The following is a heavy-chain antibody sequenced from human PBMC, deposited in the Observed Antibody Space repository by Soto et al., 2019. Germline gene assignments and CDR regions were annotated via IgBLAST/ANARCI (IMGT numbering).Heavy chain of an antibody. Sequence: ASVKVSCKASGYTFTSYGISWVRRAPGQGLEWMGWISAYNGNTNYAQKLQGRVTMTTDTSISTAYMELSSLRSEDTAVYYCARGLWFGELPWFDPWGQGTRVTVSS. CDR3: ARGLWFGELPWFDP. CDR2: ISAYNGNT. D-gene: IGHD3-10*01. CDR1: GYTFTSYG. J-gene: IGHJ5*02. V-gene: IGHV1-18*01.